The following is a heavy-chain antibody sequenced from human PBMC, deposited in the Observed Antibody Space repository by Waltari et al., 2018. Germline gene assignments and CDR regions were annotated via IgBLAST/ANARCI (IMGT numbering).Heavy chain of an antibody. CDR1: GGLFSSYT. Sequence: QVQLVQSGAEVKNPGSSVKVSCKASGGLFSSYTISWVLQSPGQGLEWMGRIIPILGIANYAQKFQGRVTITAVKSTRTAYMELSSLRSEDTAVYYCARDCSGGSCPLYYYYGMDVWGQGTTVTVSS. V-gene: IGHV1-69*02. D-gene: IGHD2-15*01. CDR2: IIPILGIA. J-gene: IGHJ6*02. CDR3: ARDCSGGSCPLYYYYGMDV.